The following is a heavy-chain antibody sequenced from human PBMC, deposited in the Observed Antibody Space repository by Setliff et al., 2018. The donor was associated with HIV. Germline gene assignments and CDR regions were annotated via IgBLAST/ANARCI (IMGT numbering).Heavy chain of an antibody. Sequence: SETVSLTCAVSGGTFSLHYYTWICQSPLRGLEWIGEINHSGGTRYNPSLESRVTMSLDSSRKQFSLRLISVTAADTAVYYCARQGGYSGYGFYYYYYYMDVWGKGTTVTVSS. CDR1: GGTFSLHY. CDR3: ARQGGYSGYGFYYYYYYMDV. CDR2: INHSGGT. D-gene: IGHD5-12*01. J-gene: IGHJ6*03. V-gene: IGHV4-34*01.